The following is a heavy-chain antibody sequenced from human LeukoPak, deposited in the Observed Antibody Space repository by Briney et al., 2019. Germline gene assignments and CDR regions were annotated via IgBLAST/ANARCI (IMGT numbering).Heavy chain of an antibody. CDR2: IYYSGST. CDR1: GVSISSYY. CDR3: ASSYYNYFDY. Sequence: SETLSLTCTVSGVSISSYYWSWIRQPPGKGLEWIGYIYYSGSTNYNPSLKSRVTISVDTSKNQFSLKLSSVTAADTAVYYCASSYYNYFDYWGQGTLVTVSS. D-gene: IGHD1-26*01. V-gene: IGHV4-59*08. J-gene: IGHJ4*02.